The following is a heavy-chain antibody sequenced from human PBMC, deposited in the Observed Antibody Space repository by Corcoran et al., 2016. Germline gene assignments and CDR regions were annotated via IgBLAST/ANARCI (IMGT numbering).Heavy chain of an antibody. J-gene: IGHJ4*02. CDR2: INHSGST. D-gene: IGHD2-21*02. CDR3: ARVDSGVVTAVDY. CDR1: GGSFSGYY. V-gene: IGHV4-34*01. Sequence: VQLQQWGAGLLKPSETLSLTCAVYGGSFSGYYWSWIRQPPGKGLEWIGEINHSGSTNYNPSLKSRVTISVDTSKHQFSLKMSSVTAADTAGYYCARVDSGVVTAVDYWGQGSLVTVSS.